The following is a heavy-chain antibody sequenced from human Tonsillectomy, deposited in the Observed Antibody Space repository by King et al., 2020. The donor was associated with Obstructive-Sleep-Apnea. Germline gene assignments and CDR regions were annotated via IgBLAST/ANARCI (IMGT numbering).Heavy chain of an antibody. J-gene: IGHJ4*02. Sequence: QLQESGPGMEKPSETLFLTYTVACGSISSYYWSWIRQPPGKGVGWIGYIYYSGSTNYNPSLKSRVTISVDTSKNQVSLKLSSVTAAYAAVYYCARASRSGYSDYWGQRTLVTVSS. CDR3: ARASRSGYSDY. V-gene: IGHV4-59*01. D-gene: IGHD3-22*01. CDR2: IYYSGST. CDR1: CGSISSYY.